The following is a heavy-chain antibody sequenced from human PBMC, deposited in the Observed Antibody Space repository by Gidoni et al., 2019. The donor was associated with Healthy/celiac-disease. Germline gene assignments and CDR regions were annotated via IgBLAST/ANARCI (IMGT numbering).Heavy chain of an antibody. CDR1: GFPFSRYG. D-gene: IGHD2-2*01. V-gene: IGHV3-30*18. J-gene: IGHJ3*02. CDR3: AKIEYQLLGGAFDI. CDR2: ITYDRSNK. Sequence: QVQLVESGGGVVQPGRSLRLSCAASGFPFSRYGMHWVRQAPGKGLEWVAVITYDRSNKYYADSVKGRFTISRDNSKNTLYLQMNSLRAEDTAVYYCAKIEYQLLGGAFDIWGQGTMVTVSS.